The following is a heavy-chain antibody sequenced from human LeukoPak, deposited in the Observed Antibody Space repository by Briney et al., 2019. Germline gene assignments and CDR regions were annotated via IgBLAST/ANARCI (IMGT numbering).Heavy chain of an antibody. CDR2: IYHSGST. V-gene: IGHV4-30-2*01. CDR3: AGSYSSSSFDY. D-gene: IGHD6-6*01. Sequence: SETLSLTCAVSGGSISSGGYSWSWIRQPPGKGLEWIGYIYHSGSTYYNPSLKSRVTISVDRSKNQFSLKLSSVTAADTAVYYCAGSYSSSSFDYWGQGTLVTVSS. J-gene: IGHJ4*02. CDR1: GGSISSGGYS.